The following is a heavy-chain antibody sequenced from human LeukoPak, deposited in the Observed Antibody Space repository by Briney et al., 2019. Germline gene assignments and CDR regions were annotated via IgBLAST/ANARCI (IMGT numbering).Heavy chain of an antibody. J-gene: IGHJ6*02. CDR1: GFTFSSYG. Sequence: GGSLRLSCAASGFTFSSYGMHWVRQAPGKGLEWVAVISYDGSNKYYADSVKGRFTIFRDNSENTLYLQMNSLRAEDTAVYCCARGYCRSTSCPPPYKYHGMDVWGQGTTVTVSS. V-gene: IGHV3-30*03. CDR3: ARGYCRSTSCPPPYKYHGMDV. CDR2: ISYDGSNK. D-gene: IGHD2-2*01.